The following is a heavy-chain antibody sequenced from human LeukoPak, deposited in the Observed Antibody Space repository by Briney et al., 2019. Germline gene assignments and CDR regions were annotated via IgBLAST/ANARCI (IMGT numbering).Heavy chain of an antibody. CDR1: GGSVSSADSH. CDR3: VGAVTGTSLYDY. V-gene: IGHV4-31*03. CDR2: ISHTGDT. D-gene: IGHD1-7*01. Sequence: PSETLSLTCTVSGGSVSSADSHWGWIRQYPGKGLEWIGYISHTGDTSYSPSLKSRVMISRDSSTNQFSLTLTSVTAADTAIYYCVGAVTGTSLYDYWGQGTLVTVSS. J-gene: IGHJ4*02.